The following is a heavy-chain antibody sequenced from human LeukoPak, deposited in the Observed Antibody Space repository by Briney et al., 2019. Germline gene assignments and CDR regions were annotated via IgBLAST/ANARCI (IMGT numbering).Heavy chain of an antibody. CDR1: GFTFSSYA. D-gene: IGHD5-12*01. CDR3: ARGGRGYSGYESVGTGEPGFDY. Sequence: GGSLRLSCAASGFTFSSYAMHWVRQAPGKGLEWVAVISYDGSNKYYADSVKGRFTIPRDNSKNTLYLQMNSLRDEDTAVYYCARGGRGYSGYESVGTGEPGFDYWGQGTLVTVSS. CDR2: ISYDGSNK. J-gene: IGHJ4*02. V-gene: IGHV3-30-3*01.